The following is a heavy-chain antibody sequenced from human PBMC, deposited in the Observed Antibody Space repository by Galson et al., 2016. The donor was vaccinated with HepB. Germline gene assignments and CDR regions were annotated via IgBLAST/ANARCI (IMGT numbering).Heavy chain of an antibody. CDR2: ISSSSSYL. Sequence: SLRLSCAASGFTFSSYSMNWVRQAPGKGLEWVSSISSSSSYLYYADSVKGRFTISRDNAKSSVYLRMNSLRAEDTAVYYCARDPAVTGLYYFDNWGQGTLVTVSS. CDR1: GFTFSSYS. D-gene: IGHD6-19*01. CDR3: ARDPAVTGLYYFDN. J-gene: IGHJ4*02. V-gene: IGHV3-21*01.